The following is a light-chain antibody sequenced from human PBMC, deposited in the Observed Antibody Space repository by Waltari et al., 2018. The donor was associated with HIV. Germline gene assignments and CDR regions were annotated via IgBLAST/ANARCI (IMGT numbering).Light chain of an antibody. CDR2: AAY. V-gene: IGKV3-20*01. J-gene: IGKJ2*01. CDR3: QHYGDSLT. Sequence: EIVLTQSPGTLSLSPGERATLSCRASQTVSSSYLAWYRQKPGQTPRPLIYAAYSRATGVPDRFSGGGSGTDFTLTISSLEPEDFAVYYCQHYGDSLTFGQGTKVEIK. CDR1: QTVSSSY.